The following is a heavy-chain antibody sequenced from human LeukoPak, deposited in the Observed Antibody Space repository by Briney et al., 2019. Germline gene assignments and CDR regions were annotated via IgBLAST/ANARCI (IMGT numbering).Heavy chain of an antibody. CDR1: GLTFTKSW. V-gene: IGHV3-15*01. Sequence: GGSLRLSCATSGLTFTKSWMTWVRQAPGEGLEWVGRIKSNSDGGTTDYAAPVKGRFTISRDDSKNTLYLQMNSLKTEDTSVYYCTTNPYDRSGYHIWGQGTMVTVSS. CDR2: IKSNSDGGTT. D-gene: IGHD3-22*01. CDR3: TTNPYDRSGYHI. J-gene: IGHJ3*02.